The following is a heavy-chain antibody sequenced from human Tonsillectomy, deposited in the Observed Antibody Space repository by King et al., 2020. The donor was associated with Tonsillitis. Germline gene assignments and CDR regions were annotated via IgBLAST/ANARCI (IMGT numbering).Heavy chain of an antibody. Sequence: EVQLVESGGGLVQPGRSLRLSCAASGFTFDDYAMHWVRQAPGKGLEWVSGISWNSGSIGYADSVKGRFTISRDNAKNSLYLQMNSLRAEDTALYYCAKANIAVAGGGEDYWGQGTLVTVSS. CDR1: GFTFDDYA. V-gene: IGHV3-9*01. D-gene: IGHD6-19*01. CDR3: AKANIAVAGGGEDY. CDR2: ISWNSGSI. J-gene: IGHJ4*02.